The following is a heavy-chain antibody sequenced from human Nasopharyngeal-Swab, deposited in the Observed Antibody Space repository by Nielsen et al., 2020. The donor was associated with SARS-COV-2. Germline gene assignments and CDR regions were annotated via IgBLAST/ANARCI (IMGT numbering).Heavy chain of an antibody. J-gene: IGHJ6*04. Sequence: ASVKVSCKATGYTFTKYFIRWLRRAPGQGLEWLGRIHPSNGVVNYAQEFEGRVTFSRDTSINTVFMEVHRLTSDDSAIYYCAKKRSPRHSVDVWGEGTTVTVSS. D-gene: IGHD3-10*01. CDR3: AKKRSPRHSVDV. CDR2: IHPSNGVV. CDR1: GYTFTKYF. V-gene: IGHV1-2*06.